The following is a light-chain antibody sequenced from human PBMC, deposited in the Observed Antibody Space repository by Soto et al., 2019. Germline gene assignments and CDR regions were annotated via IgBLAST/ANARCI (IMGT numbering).Light chain of an antibody. Sequence: IVMTHSPATLSLSPGERATLSCSASQSISSNLAWYQQTPGQAPRLLIYGASTRAPDIPARFSGSGSGTEFTLTISSLQSADFAVYYCQHYNNWPPLTFGGGTKGDIK. J-gene: IGKJ4*01. CDR2: GAS. CDR3: QHYNNWPPLT. V-gene: IGKV3-15*01. CDR1: QSISSN.